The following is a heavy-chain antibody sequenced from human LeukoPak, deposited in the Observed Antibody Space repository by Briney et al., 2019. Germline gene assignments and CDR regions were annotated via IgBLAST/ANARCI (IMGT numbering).Heavy chain of an antibody. V-gene: IGHV4-59*06. CDR3: ARGEYSYGYGGYVDY. CDR2: IYYSGST. CDR1: GGSISSYY. Sequence: PSETLSLTCTVSGGSISSYYWSWIRQHPGKGLEWIGYIYYSGSTYYNPSLKSRVTISVDTSRNQFSLKLSSVTAADTAVYYCARGEYSYGYGGYVDYWGQGTLVTVSS. D-gene: IGHD5-18*01. J-gene: IGHJ4*02.